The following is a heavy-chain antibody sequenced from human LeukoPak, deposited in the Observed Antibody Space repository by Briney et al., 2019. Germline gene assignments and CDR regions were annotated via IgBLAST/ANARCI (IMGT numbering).Heavy chain of an antibody. D-gene: IGHD3-9*01. CDR3: AAAPTKNYDILNNDAFDI. V-gene: IGHV1-58*02. CDR2: IVVGSGNT. J-gene: IGHJ3*02. Sequence: GATVKVSCKASGFSFTSSAMQGVRQARGQRLEWIGWIVVGSGNTNYAQKFQERVTITRDMSTSTAYMELSSLRSEDTAVYYCAAAPTKNYDILNNDAFDIWGQGTMVTVSS. CDR1: GFSFTSSA.